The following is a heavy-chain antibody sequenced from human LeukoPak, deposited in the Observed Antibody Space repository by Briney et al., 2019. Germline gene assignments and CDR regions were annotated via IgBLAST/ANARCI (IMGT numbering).Heavy chain of an antibody. V-gene: IGHV3-7*01. CDR2: IKQDGSEK. CDR1: GFTFSSYW. CDR3: ATDPASYCTSSTCDFDY. J-gene: IGHJ4*02. D-gene: IGHD2-8*01. Sequence: GGSLRLSCAASGFTFSSYWMSWVRQAPGRGLEWVANIKQDGSEKYYVGSVKGRFTISRDNAKNSLYLQMNNLGAEDTAVYYCATDPASYCTSSTCDFDYWGQGTLVTVSS.